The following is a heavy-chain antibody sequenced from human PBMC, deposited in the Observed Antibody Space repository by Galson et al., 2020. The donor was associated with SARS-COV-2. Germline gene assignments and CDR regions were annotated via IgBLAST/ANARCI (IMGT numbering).Heavy chain of an antibody. V-gene: IGHV1-18*01. J-gene: IGHJ3*02. D-gene: IGHD3-9*01. CDR2: IIAYNGNT. CDR1: GYTFTSYG. CDR3: ARVGRYFDWLTAQNDAFDI. Sequence: ASVKVSCKASGYTFTSYGISWVRQAPGQGLEWMGWIIAYNGNTNYAQKLQGRVTMTTDTSTSTAYMELRSLRSDDTAVYYCARVGRYFDWLTAQNDAFDIWGQGTMVTVSS.